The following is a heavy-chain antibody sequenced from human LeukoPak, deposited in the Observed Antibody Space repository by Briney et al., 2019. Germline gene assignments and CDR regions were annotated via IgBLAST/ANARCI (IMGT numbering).Heavy chain of an antibody. CDR1: GFTFSSYG. V-gene: IGHV3-30*02. J-gene: IGHJ5*02. Sequence: PGGSLRLSCAASGFTFSSYGMHWVRQAPGKGLEWVAVIWYGGSNKYYADSVKGRFTISRDNSKNTLYLQMNSLRAEDTAVYYCAKDHESGSFDPWGQGTLVTVSS. CDR2: IWYGGSNK. CDR3: AKDHESGSFDP. D-gene: IGHD5-12*01.